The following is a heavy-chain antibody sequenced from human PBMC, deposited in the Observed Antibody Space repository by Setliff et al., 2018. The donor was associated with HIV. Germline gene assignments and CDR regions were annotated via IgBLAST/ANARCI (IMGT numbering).Heavy chain of an antibody. CDR1: GFTFRTHY. V-gene: IGHV3-9*01. CDR3: AKDPHKGWFGGMDYFDY. D-gene: IGHD2-15*01. Sequence: GGSLRLSCAASGFTFRTHYMNWVRQAPGKGLEWVSSISWNSGSIGYADSVKGRFTISRDNAKKVLYLEMNSLTKEDTALYYCAKDPHKGWFGGMDYFDYWGQGTLVTVTS. J-gene: IGHJ4*02. CDR2: ISWNSGSI.